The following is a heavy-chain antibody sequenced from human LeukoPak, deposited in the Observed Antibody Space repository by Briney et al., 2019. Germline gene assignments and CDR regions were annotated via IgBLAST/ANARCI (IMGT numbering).Heavy chain of an antibody. D-gene: IGHD5-18*01. CDR2: INHSGST. CDR1: GGSFSGYY. J-gene: IGHJ4*02. Sequence: SETLSLTCAVYGGSFSGYYWSWIRQPPGKGLEWIGEINHSGSTNYNPSLKSRVTISVDTSKNQFSLKLSSVTAADTAVYYCARDPALSGIQLWAFDYWGQGTLVTVSS. CDR3: ARDPALSGIQLWAFDY. V-gene: IGHV4-34*01.